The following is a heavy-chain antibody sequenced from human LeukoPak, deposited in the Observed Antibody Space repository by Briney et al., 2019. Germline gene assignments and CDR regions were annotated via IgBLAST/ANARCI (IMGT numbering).Heavy chain of an antibody. Sequence: GGSLRLSCAASGFTFNGYTMSWVRQAPGKGLEWVSSIRGSGGYTYYADPVKGRFTISRDNSKNTLFLQMNSLRAEDTAVYHCASPGDDFWGQGTLVTVSS. V-gene: IGHV3-23*01. J-gene: IGHJ4*02. CDR2: IRGSGGYT. CDR1: GFTFNGYT. D-gene: IGHD3-10*01. CDR3: ASPGDDF.